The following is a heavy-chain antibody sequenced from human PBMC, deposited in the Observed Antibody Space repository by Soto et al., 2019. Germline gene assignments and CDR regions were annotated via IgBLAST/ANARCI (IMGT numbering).Heavy chain of an antibody. CDR2: IYTSGST. V-gene: IGHV4-4*07. Sequence: QVQLQESGPGLVEPSETLSLTCTVSGGSISSYYWSWIRQPAGKGLEWIGRIYTSGSTNYNPSLKSRVTMSVDTSKNQFSLKLSSVTAADTAVYYCARARVWGLRELDWFDPWGQGTLVTVSS. D-gene: IGHD3-16*01. CDR3: ARARVWGLRELDWFDP. CDR1: GGSISSYY. J-gene: IGHJ5*02.